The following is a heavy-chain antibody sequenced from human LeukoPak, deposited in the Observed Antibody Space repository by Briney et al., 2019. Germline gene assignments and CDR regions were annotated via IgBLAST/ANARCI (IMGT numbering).Heavy chain of an antibody. CDR2: LNLDGSDK. CDR1: GFTFSESW. CDR3: ATAAEAFDI. V-gene: IGHV3-7*01. J-gene: IGHJ3*02. Sequence: GGSLRLSCVVSGFTFSESWMSWVRQAPGKGLGWVASLNLDGSDKYYVDSVKGRFTISRDDSKNTLYLQMNSLRAEDTAVYYCATAAEAFDIWGQGTMVTVST.